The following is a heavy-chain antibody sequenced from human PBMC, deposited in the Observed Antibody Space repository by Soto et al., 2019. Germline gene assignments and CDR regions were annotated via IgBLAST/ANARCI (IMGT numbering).Heavy chain of an antibody. CDR3: ARGRGGARAYFYYGIDV. CDR1: GGSFSGYC. D-gene: IGHD1-26*01. V-gene: IGHV4-34*02. J-gene: IGHJ6*02. CDR2: INHSGDT. Sequence: QVQLQQWGAGLLKPSETLSLTCAVYGGSFSGYCWTWIRQPPGKGLEWIGEINHSGDTKYNPSLKTRVTMSLDTSKNQFSLKLSSVTAADTAVYFCARGRGGARAYFYYGIDVWGQGTTVTVSS.